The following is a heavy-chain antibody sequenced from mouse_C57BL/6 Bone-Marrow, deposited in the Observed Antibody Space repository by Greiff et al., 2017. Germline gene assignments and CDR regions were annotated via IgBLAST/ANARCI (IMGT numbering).Heavy chain of an antibody. CDR2: ISDGGSYT. Sequence: EVKLVESGGGLVKPGGSLKLSCAASGFTFSSYAMSWVRQTPEKRLEWVATISDGGSYTYYPDKVKGRFTISRDNAKNNLYLQMSHLKSEDTAMYYCARDDHAMDYWGQGTSVTVSS. CDR3: ARDDHAMDY. CDR1: GFTFSSYA. J-gene: IGHJ4*01. V-gene: IGHV5-4*01.